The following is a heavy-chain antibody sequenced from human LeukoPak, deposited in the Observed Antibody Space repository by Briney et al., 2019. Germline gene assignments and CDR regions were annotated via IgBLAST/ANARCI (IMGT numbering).Heavy chain of an antibody. CDR1: GDSISSSNYY. D-gene: IGHD3-22*01. Sequence: SETLSLTCTVSGDSISSSNYYWGWIRQPPGKGLEWIGSIYYSGSTYYNPSLKSRVTISVDTSKNQFSLKLSSVTAADTAVYYCARDQITMIVVVALDAFDIWGQGTMVTVSS. J-gene: IGHJ3*02. V-gene: IGHV4-39*07. CDR2: IYYSGST. CDR3: ARDQITMIVVVALDAFDI.